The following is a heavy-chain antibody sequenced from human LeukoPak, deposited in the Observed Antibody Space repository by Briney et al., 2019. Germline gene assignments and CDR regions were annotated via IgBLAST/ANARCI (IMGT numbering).Heavy chain of an antibody. J-gene: IGHJ5*02. Sequence: PGGSLRLSCEASGFTFSSYWMSWVRQAPGKGLEWVANIKHYGSEKYYVDSVKGRFTISRDNAKNSLYLQMNSLRAEDTAVYYCARGRAWFDPWDQGTLVTVSS. CDR2: IKHYGSEK. V-gene: IGHV3-7*05. CDR3: ARGRAWFDP. CDR1: GFTFSSYW.